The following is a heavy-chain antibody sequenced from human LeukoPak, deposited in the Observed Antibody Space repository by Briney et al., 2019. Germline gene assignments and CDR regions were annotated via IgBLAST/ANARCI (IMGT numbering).Heavy chain of an antibody. CDR3: TKRGYGSGSYYGRADTFDI. Sequence: ASVKVSCKVSGYTLTELSMHWVRQAPGKGLEWMGGFDPEDGETIYAQKFQGRVTMTEDTATDTAYMELSSLRSEDTAVYYCTKRGYGSGSYYGRADTFDIWGRGTMVTVSS. V-gene: IGHV1-24*01. D-gene: IGHD3-10*01. CDR1: GYTLTELS. J-gene: IGHJ3*02. CDR2: FDPEDGET.